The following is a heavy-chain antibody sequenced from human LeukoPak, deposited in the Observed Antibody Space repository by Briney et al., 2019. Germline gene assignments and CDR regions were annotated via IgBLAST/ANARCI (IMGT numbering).Heavy chain of an antibody. CDR1: GFTFSTYW. D-gene: IGHD2-2*01. V-gene: IGHV3-74*01. CDR3: VSFYETY. CDR2: INSGGSST. J-gene: IGHJ4*02. Sequence: PGGSLRLSCAASGFTFSTYWMHWVRQAPGKGLVWVSRINSGGSSTSYADSVKGRFTISKDNAKNTVYLQMNNLRAEDTAVYYCVSFYETYWGRGTLVTVSS.